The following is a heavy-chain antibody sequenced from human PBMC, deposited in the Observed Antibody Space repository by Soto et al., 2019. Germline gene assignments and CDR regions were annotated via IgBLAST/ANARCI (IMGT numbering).Heavy chain of an antibody. D-gene: IGHD4-17*01. CDR3: ARGGPDYGDGDDAFDI. J-gene: IGHJ3*02. Sequence: GGSLRLSCAASGFTFSSYWMHWVRQAPGKGLVWVSRINSDGSSTSYADSVKGRFTISRDNAKNTLYLQMNSLRAEDTAVYYCARGGPDYGDGDDAFDIWGQGTMVTVSS. CDR2: INSDGSST. V-gene: IGHV3-74*01. CDR1: GFTFSSYW.